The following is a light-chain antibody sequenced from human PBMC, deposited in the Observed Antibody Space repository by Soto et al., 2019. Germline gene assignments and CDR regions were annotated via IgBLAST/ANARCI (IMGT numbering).Light chain of an antibody. CDR2: GAS. CDR1: QSINTN. Sequence: ETEMTQSESTLSVSPGERATLSCRASQSINTNLAWYQQKPGQPPSLLIYGASTRVTGIPPRFSGSGSGTEFTFTISSLQSEDFAVYYCQQYNNWPRTFGQGTKVEIK. V-gene: IGKV3-15*01. CDR3: QQYNNWPRT. J-gene: IGKJ1*01.